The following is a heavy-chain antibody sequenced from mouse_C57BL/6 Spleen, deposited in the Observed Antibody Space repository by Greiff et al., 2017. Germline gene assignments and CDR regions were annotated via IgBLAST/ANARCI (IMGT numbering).Heavy chain of an antibody. V-gene: IGHV5-16*01. J-gene: IGHJ4*01. CDR1: GFTFSDYY. CDR3: ARALGQGDIMDY. D-gene: IGHD4-1*01. CDR2: INYDGSST. Sequence: EVKLVESEGGLVQPGSSMKLSCTASGFTFSDYYMAWVRQVPEKGLEWVANINYDGSSTYYLDSLKSRFIISRDNAKNILYLQMSSLKSEDTATYYCARALGQGDIMDYWGQGTSVTVSS.